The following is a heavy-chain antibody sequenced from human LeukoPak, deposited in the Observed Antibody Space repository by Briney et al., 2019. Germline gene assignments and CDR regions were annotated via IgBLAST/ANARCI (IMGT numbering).Heavy chain of an antibody. CDR1: GGSISNTSYY. J-gene: IGHJ4*02. D-gene: IGHD6-6*01. CDR3: AREQYSSSDDYFDY. Sequence: SETLSLTCTVSGGSISNTSYYWGWIRQPPGKGLEWIGCMYSSGSTYYTPSLKSRVTISGDTSKNQFSLKLSSVTAADTAVYYCAREQYSSSDDYFDYWGQGTLVTVSS. CDR2: MYSSGST. V-gene: IGHV4-39*07.